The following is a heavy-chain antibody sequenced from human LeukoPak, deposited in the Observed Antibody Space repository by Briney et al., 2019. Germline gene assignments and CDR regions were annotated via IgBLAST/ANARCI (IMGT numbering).Heavy chain of an antibody. J-gene: IGHJ6*02. V-gene: IGHV1-69*06. D-gene: IGHD3-22*01. CDR2: IIPIFGTA. CDR1: GGTLRIYG. CDR3: ARTNYYDSSGYQGAGTYYYGMDV. Sequence: SVKVSCGVSGGTLRIYGMSWVPRAPGQGLEWMGSIIPIFGTANYAQKFQGRVTITADKFTSTAYMEVSSLRSEDTAVYYCARTNYYDSSGYQGAGTYYYGMDVWGQGTTVTVSS.